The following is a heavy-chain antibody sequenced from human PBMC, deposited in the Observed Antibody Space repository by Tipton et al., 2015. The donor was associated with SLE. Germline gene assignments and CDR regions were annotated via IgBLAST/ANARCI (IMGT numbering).Heavy chain of an antibody. CDR1: GYTFTSYG. D-gene: IGHD3-3*01. CDR2: ISAYNGNT. CDR3: ARAGGVFGVVNKYYCYYMDV. J-gene: IGHJ6*03. V-gene: IGHV1-18*01. Sequence: QSGPEVKKPGASVKVSCKASGYTFTSYGISWVRQAPGQGLEWMGWISAYNGNTNYAQKLQGRVTMTTDTSTSTAYMELRSLRSDDTAVYYCARAGGVFGVVNKYYCYYMDVWGKGTTVTVSS.